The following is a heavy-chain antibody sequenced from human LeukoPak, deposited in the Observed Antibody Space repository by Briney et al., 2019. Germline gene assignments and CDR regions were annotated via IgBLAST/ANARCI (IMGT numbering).Heavy chain of an antibody. V-gene: IGHV4-39*07. J-gene: IGHJ4*02. Sequence: KASETLSLTCTVSGGSISSSSYYWGWIRQPPGKGLEWIGSIYYSGSTYYNPSLKSRVTISVDTSKNQFSLKLSSVTAADTAVYYCARGGSSGWFAEGFDYWGQGTLVTVSS. CDR3: ARGGSSGWFAEGFDY. CDR2: IYYSGST. CDR1: GGSISSSSYY. D-gene: IGHD6-19*01.